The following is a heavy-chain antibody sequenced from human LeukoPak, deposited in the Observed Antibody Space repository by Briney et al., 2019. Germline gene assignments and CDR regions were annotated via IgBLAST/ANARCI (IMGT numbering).Heavy chain of an antibody. CDR1: GGSFSGYY. V-gene: IGHV4-34*01. Sequence: TSETLSLTCAVYGGSFSGYYWSWIRQPPGKGLEWIGEINHSGSTNYNPSLKSRVTISVDTSKNQFSLKLSSVTAADTAVYYCAGDYGGDAFDIWGQGTMVTVSS. J-gene: IGHJ3*02. CDR3: AGDYGGDAFDI. CDR2: INHSGST. D-gene: IGHD4-23*01.